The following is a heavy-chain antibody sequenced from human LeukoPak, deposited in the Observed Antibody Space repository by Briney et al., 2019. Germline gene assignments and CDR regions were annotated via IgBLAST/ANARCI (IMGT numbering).Heavy chain of an antibody. CDR3: AREHCSSSSCHLDY. CDR2: IKQDGSEK. V-gene: IGHV3-7*01. Sequence: QSGGSLRLSCAASVFTFSSYWMSWVRQAPGKGLEWVANIKQDGSEKYYVNSVRGRFSISRDNAKNSLYLQMNSLRAEDTAVYYCAREHCSSSSCHLDYWGQGTLVTVSS. CDR1: VFTFSSYW. J-gene: IGHJ4*02. D-gene: IGHD2-2*01.